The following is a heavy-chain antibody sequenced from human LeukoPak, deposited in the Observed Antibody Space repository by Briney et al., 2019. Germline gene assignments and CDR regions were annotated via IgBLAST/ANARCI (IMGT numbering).Heavy chain of an antibody. Sequence: ASVKVSCKASGYTFTSYYMHWVRQAPGQGLEWMGIINPSGGSTSYAQKFQGRVTMTRDTSTSTVYMELSSLRSEDTAVYYCALIYGDYGTSDYWGQGPLVTVSS. V-gene: IGHV1-46*03. CDR2: INPSGGST. D-gene: IGHD4-17*01. J-gene: IGHJ4*02. CDR3: ALIYGDYGTSDY. CDR1: GYTFTSYY.